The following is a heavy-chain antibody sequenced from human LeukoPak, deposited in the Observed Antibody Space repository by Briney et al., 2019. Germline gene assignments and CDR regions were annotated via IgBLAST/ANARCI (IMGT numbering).Heavy chain of an antibody. V-gene: IGHV4-59*08. D-gene: IGHD4-17*01. CDR2: IYYSGST. CDR3: ARQDYGDHLFDY. Sequence: SDTLSLTCTVSGVSINSYYWSWIRHPPGKGLEWIGYIYYSGSTNYNPSLKSRVTISVDTSKNQFSLNLGSVTAADTAVFYCARQDYGDHLFDYWGQGSLVTVSS. J-gene: IGHJ4*02. CDR1: GVSINSYY.